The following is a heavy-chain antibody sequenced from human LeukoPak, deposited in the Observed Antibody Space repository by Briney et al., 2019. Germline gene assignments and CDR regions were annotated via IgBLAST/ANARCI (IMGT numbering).Heavy chain of an antibody. Sequence: GGSLRLSCAASGFTFSDYYMSWIRQAPGKGLEWVSYISSSGSTIYYADSVKGRFTISRDNAKNSLYLQMNSLRAEDTAVYYCARDWRRLLWFGELFNNDAFDIWGQGTMVTVSS. CDR1: GFTFSDYY. V-gene: IGHV3-11*04. CDR2: ISSSGSTI. J-gene: IGHJ3*02. CDR3: ARDWRRLLWFGELFNNDAFDI. D-gene: IGHD3-10*01.